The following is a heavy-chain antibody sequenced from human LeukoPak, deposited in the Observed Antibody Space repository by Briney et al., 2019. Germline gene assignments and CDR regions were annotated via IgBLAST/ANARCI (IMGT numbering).Heavy chain of an antibody. Sequence: KPSETLSLTCTVSGGSISSYYWSWIRQPPGKGLEWIGYIYYSGSTNYNPSLKSRVTISVDTSKNQFSLKLSSVTAADTTVYYCARSLDYGGKIDYWGQGTLVTVSS. CDR3: ARSLDYGGKIDY. D-gene: IGHD4-23*01. CDR1: GGSISSYY. V-gene: IGHV4-59*01. CDR2: IYYSGST. J-gene: IGHJ4*02.